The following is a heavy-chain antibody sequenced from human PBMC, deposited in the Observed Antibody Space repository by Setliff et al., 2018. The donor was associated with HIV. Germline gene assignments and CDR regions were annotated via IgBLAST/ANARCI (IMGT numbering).Heavy chain of an antibody. V-gene: IGHV1-69*16. D-gene: IGHD2-2*01. CDR1: GGTFSSYT. J-gene: IGHJ5*02. CDR2: IIPILGIA. Sequence: SVKVSCKASGGTFSSYTISWVRQAPGQGLEWMGRIIPILGIANYAQKFQGRVTITTDESTSTAYMELSGLRSEDTAVYYCARDFGGYCSSMSCPGLFDPWGQGTLVTVS. CDR3: ARDFGGYCSSMSCPGLFDP.